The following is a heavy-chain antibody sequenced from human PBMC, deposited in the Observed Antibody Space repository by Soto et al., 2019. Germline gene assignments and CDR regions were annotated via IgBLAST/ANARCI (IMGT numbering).Heavy chain of an antibody. CDR1: GGSISSGDYY. CDR3: ARVLRVTAPYSNWFDP. V-gene: IGHV4-30-4*01. CDR2: IYYSGST. D-gene: IGHD2-21*02. J-gene: IGHJ5*02. Sequence: SETLSLTCTVSGGSISSGDYYWSWIRQPPGKGLEWIGYIYYSGSTYYNPSLKSRVTISVDTSKNQFSLKLSSVTAADTAVYYCARVLRVTAPYSNWFDPWGQGTLVTSPQ.